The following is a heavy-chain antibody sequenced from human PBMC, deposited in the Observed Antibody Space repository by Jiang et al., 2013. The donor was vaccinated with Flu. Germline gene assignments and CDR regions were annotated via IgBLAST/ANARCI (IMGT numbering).Heavy chain of an antibody. D-gene: IGHD6-19*01. Sequence: SDTRYSPSFQGQVTISADKSISTAYLQWSSLKASDTAMYYCARLIYLGYSSGWYFGYWGQGTLVTVSS. V-gene: IGHV5-51*01. J-gene: IGHJ4*02. CDR2: SDT. CDR3: ARLIYLGYSSGWYFGY.